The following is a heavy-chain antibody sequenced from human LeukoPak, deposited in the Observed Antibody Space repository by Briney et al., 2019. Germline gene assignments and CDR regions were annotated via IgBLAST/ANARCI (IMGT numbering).Heavy chain of an antibody. D-gene: IGHD5-18*01. V-gene: IGHV3-30*03. CDR3: AREGYSYVIDY. CDR2: ISYDGSNK. CDR1: GFTFHSYW. Sequence: PGGSLRLSCAASGFTFHSYWMHWVRQAPGKGLEWVAVISYDGSNKYYADSVKGRFTISRDNAKNSLYLQMNSLRAEDTAVYYCAREGYSYVIDYWGQGTLVTVSS. J-gene: IGHJ4*02.